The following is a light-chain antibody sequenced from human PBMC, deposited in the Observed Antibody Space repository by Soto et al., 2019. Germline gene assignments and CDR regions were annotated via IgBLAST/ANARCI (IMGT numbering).Light chain of an antibody. J-gene: IGKJ2*01. Sequence: DIQMTQSTSTLSASVGDRVTITCRASQSISSWLAWYQQKPGKAPKVLIYDASSLESGVPSRFSGSGSGTEFTLTISGLQPDDFATYYCQQYHSYSSFTFGQGTKLEI. CDR2: DAS. CDR1: QSISSW. CDR3: QQYHSYSSFT. V-gene: IGKV1-5*01.